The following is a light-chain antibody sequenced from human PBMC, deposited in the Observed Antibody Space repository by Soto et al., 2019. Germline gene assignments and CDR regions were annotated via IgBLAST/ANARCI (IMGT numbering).Light chain of an antibody. J-gene: IGKJ5*01. CDR1: QDIRNY. CDR2: DAS. V-gene: IGKV1-33*01. Sequence: IQMTQSPSSLSASVGDRVTITCQASQDIRNYLNWYQQKPGKAPKLLIYDASNLGTGVPSRFSGSGSGTDFSFTISSLQPEDIATYYCQQYDNLPITFGQGTRLEIK. CDR3: QQYDNLPIT.